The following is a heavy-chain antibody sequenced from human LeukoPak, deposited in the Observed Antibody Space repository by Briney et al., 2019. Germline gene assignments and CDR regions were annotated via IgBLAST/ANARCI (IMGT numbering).Heavy chain of an antibody. D-gene: IGHD3-3*01. CDR1: AASISSSSHH. Sequence: SETLSLTCTISAASISSSSHHWGWIRRSPGKGLNGIGGIYSGRTIYYSPSLNSRVTISVVTSKDQFILQLNSVTAADTAVYYCVRHDGRGGSTMGAFDSWGQGSLVTVSS. V-gene: IGHV4-39*01. J-gene: IGHJ5*01. CDR3: VRHDGRGGSTMGAFDS. CDR2: IYSGRTI.